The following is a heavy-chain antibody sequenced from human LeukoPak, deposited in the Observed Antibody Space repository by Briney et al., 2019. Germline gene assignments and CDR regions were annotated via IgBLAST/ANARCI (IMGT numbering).Heavy chain of an antibody. Sequence: ASVKVSCKASGYTFTGYYMHWVRQAPGQGLEWMGWINPNSGGTNYAQKFQGRVTMTRDTSISTAYMELSRLRSDDTAVYYCARGPLKYGSGVDYWSPGTLVTVSS. CDR3: ARGPLKYGSGVDY. CDR2: INPNSGGT. D-gene: IGHD3-10*01. CDR1: GYTFTGYY. J-gene: IGHJ4*02. V-gene: IGHV1-2*02.